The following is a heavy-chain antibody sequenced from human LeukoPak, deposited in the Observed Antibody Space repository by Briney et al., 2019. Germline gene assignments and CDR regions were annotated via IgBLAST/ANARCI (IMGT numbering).Heavy chain of an antibody. V-gene: IGHV4-34*01. D-gene: IGHD1-7*01. CDR3: ARRKGLSGTNFFDY. CDR1: GGSFSGYY. CDR2: INHSGST. Sequence: PSGTLSLTCAVYGGSFSGYYWSWIRQPPGKGLEWIGEINHSGSTNYNPSLKSRVTISVDTSKNQFSLKLSSVTAADTAVYYCARRKGLSGTNFFDYWGQGTLVTVSS. J-gene: IGHJ4*02.